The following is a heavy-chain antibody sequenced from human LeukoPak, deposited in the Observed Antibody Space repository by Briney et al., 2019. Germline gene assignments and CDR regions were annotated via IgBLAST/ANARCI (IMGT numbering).Heavy chain of an antibody. CDR1: GFTFSSYA. V-gene: IGHV3-30-3*01. Sequence: PGGSLRLSCAASGFTFSSYAMHWVRQAPGKGLEWVAVISYDGSNKYYADSVKGRFTISRDNSKNTLYLQMNSLRAEDTAVYYCTRGGVWYQPVDYWGQGTLITVSS. CDR3: TRGGVWYQPVDY. D-gene: IGHD2-2*01. J-gene: IGHJ4*02. CDR2: ISYDGSNK.